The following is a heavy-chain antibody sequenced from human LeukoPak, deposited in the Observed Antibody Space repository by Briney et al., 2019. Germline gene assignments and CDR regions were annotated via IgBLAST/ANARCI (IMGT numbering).Heavy chain of an antibody. V-gene: IGHV3-48*03. J-gene: IGHJ4*02. D-gene: IGHD3-3*01. CDR1: GFNLSSYE. Sequence: GGSLILSCAASGFNLSSYEMNWFRQAPGKGLEWVSHISSSGSTIYFGDSVKGRFTISRDTAKNSLFLQMNSLRAEDTALYFCASQYYDFWSGSFEYWGQGTLVTVSP. CDR3: ASQYYDFWSGSFEY. CDR2: ISSSGSTI.